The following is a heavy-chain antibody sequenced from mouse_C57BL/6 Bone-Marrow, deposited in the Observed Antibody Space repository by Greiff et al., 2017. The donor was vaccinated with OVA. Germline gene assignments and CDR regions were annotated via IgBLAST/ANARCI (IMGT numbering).Heavy chain of an antibody. V-gene: IGHV5-12*01. Sequence: EVKVVESGGGLVQPGGSLKLSCAASGFTFSDYYMYWVRQTPEKRLEWVAYISNGGGSTYYPDTVKGRFTISRDNAKNTLYLQMSRLKSEDTAMYYCARPLYYEGFAYWGQGTLVTVSA. CDR1: GFTFSDYY. CDR2: ISNGGGST. J-gene: IGHJ3*01. D-gene: IGHD1-1*01. CDR3: ARPLYYEGFAY.